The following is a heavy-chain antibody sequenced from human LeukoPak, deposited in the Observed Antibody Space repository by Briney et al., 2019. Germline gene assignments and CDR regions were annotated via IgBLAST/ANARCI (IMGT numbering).Heavy chain of an antibody. Sequence: GGSLRLSCAASGFTVSSNYMSWVRQAPGKGLEWVSVIYSGGSTYYADSVKGRFTISRDNSKNTLYLQMNSLRAEDAAVYYCARNKYYDSSGSLDYWGQGTLVTVSS. CDR3: ARNKYYDSSGSLDY. V-gene: IGHV3-53*01. CDR1: GFTVSSNY. D-gene: IGHD3-22*01. J-gene: IGHJ4*02. CDR2: IYSGGST.